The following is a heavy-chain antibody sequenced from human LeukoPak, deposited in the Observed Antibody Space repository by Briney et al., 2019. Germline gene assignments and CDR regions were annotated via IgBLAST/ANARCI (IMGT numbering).Heavy chain of an antibody. J-gene: IGHJ4*02. CDR1: GFTCSSYS. V-gene: IGHV3-21*01. CDR2: MSSGSRYI. D-gene: IGHD3-3*01. CDR3: ARGRTTGASRLFVVQ. Sequence: GGSLRLSCAASGFTCSSYSMTWVRQAPGKGLEWVSSMSSGSRYIYYADSVRGRFTISRDNAKNSLYLLMNSLRAEDTAVYYCARGRTTGASRLFVVQWGQGTLVTVSS.